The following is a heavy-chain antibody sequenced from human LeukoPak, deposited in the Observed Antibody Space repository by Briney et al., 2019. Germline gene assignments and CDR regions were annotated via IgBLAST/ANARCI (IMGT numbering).Heavy chain of an antibody. CDR2: INPSGGST. J-gene: IGHJ4*02. CDR1: GYTFTSYY. V-gene: IGHV1-46*01. D-gene: IGHD6-13*01. CDR3: ARGPLGEQLVLYYFDY. Sequence: ASVKVSCKASGYTFTSYYMHWVRQAPGQGLEWMGIINPSGGSTSYAQKFQGRVTMTRDTSTSTVYMELSSLRSEDTAVYYCARGPLGEQLVLYYFDYWGQGTLVTVSS.